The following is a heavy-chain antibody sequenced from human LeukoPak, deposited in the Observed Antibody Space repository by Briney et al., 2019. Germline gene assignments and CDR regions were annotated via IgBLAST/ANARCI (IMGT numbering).Heavy chain of an antibody. CDR1: GFIFSNHG. V-gene: IGHV3-30*03. CDR3: ARSSVDSSSSEDY. J-gene: IGHJ4*02. Sequence: PGGSLRLSCAASGFIFSNHGMHWVRQAPGKGLEWVAVISNDGNNEYYADSVKGRFIISRDNSKNSLYLQMNSLRAEDTAVYYCARSSVDSSSSEDYWGQGTLVTVSS. D-gene: IGHD6-6*01. CDR2: ISNDGNNE.